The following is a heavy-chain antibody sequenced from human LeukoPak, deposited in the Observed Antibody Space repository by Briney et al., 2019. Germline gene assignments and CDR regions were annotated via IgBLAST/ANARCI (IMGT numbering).Heavy chain of an antibody. CDR2: ITASGTAM. J-gene: IGHJ4*02. CDR3: ASSGSYRFDY. V-gene: IGHV3-11*04. Sequence: PGGSLRLSCAASGFHFRDYYMTWIRRAPGKGLEWVSHITASGTAMFYADSVKGRFTVSRDNAKNSLYLQMNSLRDEDTAVYYCASSGSYRFDYWGQGTLVTVSS. CDR1: GFHFRDYY. D-gene: IGHD1-26*01.